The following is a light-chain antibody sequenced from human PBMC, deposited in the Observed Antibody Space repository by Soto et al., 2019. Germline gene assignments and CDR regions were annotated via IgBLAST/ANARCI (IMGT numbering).Light chain of an antibody. CDR3: QSYDRSLRTYV. CDR2: RNN. V-gene: IGLV1-47*01. Sequence: QSVLTQPPSASGTPGQRVNISCSGSSSNIGSNYVYWYRQFPGTAPKLLIQRNNQRPSGVPARFSGSKSGTSASLAISGLRSEDEADYFCQSYDRSLRTYVFGTATKLTVL. CDR1: SSNIGSNY. J-gene: IGLJ1*01.